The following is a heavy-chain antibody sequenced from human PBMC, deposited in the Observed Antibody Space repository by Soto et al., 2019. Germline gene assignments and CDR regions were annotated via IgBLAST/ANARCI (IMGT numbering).Heavy chain of an antibody. D-gene: IGHD1-7*01. CDR1: GFTFSNAW. V-gene: IGHV3-15*07. CDR2: IKSKTDGGTT. J-gene: IGHJ5*02. Sequence: GGSLRLSCAASGFTFSNAWMNWVRQAPGKGLEWVGRIKSKTDGGTTDYAAPVKGRFTISRDDSKNTLYLQMNSLKTEDTAVYYCTTLITGTTTWFDPWGQGTLVTVSS. CDR3: TTLITGTTTWFDP.